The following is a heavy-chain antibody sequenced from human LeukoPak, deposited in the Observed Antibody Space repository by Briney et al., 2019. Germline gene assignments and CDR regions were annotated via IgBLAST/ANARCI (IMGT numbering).Heavy chain of an antibody. CDR2: IYHSGST. J-gene: IGHJ4*02. CDR1: GYSISSGYY. Sequence: SETLSLTCAVSGYSISSGYYWGWIRQPPGKGLEWIGSIYHSGSTYYNPSLKSRVTISVDTSKNQFSLKLSSVTAADTAVYYCARRYDFWSGYYTYYFDYGGQGTLVTVSS. V-gene: IGHV4-38-2*01. D-gene: IGHD3-3*01. CDR3: ARRYDFWSGYYTYYFDY.